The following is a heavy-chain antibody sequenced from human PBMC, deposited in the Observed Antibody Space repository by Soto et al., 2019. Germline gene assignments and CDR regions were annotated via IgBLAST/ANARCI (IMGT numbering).Heavy chain of an antibody. V-gene: IGHV3-30*18. D-gene: IGHD6-13*01. CDR2: ISYDGSNK. Sequence: QVQLVESGGGVVQPGRSLRLSCAASGFTFSSYGMHWVRQAPGKGLEWVAVISYDGSNKYYADSVKGRFTISRDNSKNTLYLQMNSLRAEDTAVYYCAKSSGSWYVDPDYWGQGTLVTVSS. CDR1: GFTFSSYG. CDR3: AKSSGSWYVDPDY. J-gene: IGHJ4*02.